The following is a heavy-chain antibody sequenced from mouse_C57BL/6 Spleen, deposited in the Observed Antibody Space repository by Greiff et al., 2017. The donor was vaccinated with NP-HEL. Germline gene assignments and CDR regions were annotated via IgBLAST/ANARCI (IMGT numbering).Heavy chain of an antibody. CDR2: ISSGSSTI. J-gene: IGHJ4*01. CDR3: ARPSRGDAMDY. CDR1: GFTFSDYG. V-gene: IGHV5-17*01. Sequence: EVKLVESGGGLVKPGGSLKLSCAASGFTFSDYGMHWVRQAPEKGLEWVAYISSGSSTIYYADTVKGRFTISRDNAKNTLFLQMTSLRSEDTAMYYCARPSRGDAMDYWGQGTSVTVSS.